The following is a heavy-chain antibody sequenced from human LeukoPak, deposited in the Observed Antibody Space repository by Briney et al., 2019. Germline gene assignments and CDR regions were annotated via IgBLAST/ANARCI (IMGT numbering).Heavy chain of an antibody. CDR2: ISSSGSTI. Sequence: GGSLRLSCAASGFTFSSYEMNWVRQAPGKGLEWVSYISSSGSTIYYADSVKGRFTISRDNSKNTLYLQMNSLRAEDTAVYYCAKQTRYYDYWGQGTLVTVSS. J-gene: IGHJ4*02. V-gene: IGHV3-48*03. CDR3: AKQTRYYDY. D-gene: IGHD2/OR15-2a*01. CDR1: GFTFSSYE.